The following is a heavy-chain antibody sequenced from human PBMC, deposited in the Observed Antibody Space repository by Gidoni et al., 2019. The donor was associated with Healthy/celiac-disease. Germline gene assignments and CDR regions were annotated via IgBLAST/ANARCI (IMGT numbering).Heavy chain of an antibody. Sequence: QVQLQESGPGLVKPSETLSLTCTVSGGSISSYYWSWIRQPPGKGLEWIGYINYSGSTNYNPSLKSRVTISVDTSKNQFSLKLSSVTAADTAVYYCARLATGGGAFDIWGQGTMVTVSS. D-gene: IGHD2-21*02. V-gene: IGHV4-59*08. CDR2: INYSGST. CDR1: GGSISSYY. CDR3: ARLATGGGAFDI. J-gene: IGHJ3*02.